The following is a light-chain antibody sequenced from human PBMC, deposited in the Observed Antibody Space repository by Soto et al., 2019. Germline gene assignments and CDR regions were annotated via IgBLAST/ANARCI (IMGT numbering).Light chain of an antibody. CDR3: QQFSRYPLT. CDR1: QTVRNNY. Sequence: EIVLTQSPATLSLSPGERATLSCRASQTVRNNYLAWYQQKPGQAPRLLIYDASSRATGIPDRFSGGGSGTDFTLTISRLEPEDFAVYYCQQFSRYPLTFGGGTTADIK. CDR2: DAS. V-gene: IGKV3-20*01. J-gene: IGKJ4*01.